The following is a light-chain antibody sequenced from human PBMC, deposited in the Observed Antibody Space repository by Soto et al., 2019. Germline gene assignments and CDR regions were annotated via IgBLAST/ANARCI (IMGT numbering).Light chain of an antibody. Sequence: DIQMTQSPSSLSASVGDRVTISCRASQNIASDLNWYQQKPGKAPQLLIYAASSLQSGVPSRFSASGSGTDFTLTITGLQTEDFATYFCQQTSSTLWTFGRGTKVDIK. CDR2: AAS. J-gene: IGKJ1*01. V-gene: IGKV1-39*01. CDR1: QNIASD. CDR3: QQTSSTLWT.